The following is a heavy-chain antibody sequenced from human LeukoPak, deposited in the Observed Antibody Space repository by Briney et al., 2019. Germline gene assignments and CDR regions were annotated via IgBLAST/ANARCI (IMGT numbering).Heavy chain of an antibody. CDR2: IYYSGST. CDR3: ARVVVTAVGYNAFDI. Sequence: PSETLSLTCAVYGGSISSYYWSWIRQPPGKGLEWIGYIYYSGSTNYNPSLKSRVTISVDTSKNHFSLKLSSVTAADTAVYYCARVVVTAVGYNAFDIWGQGTMVTVSS. CDR1: GGSISSYY. D-gene: IGHD2-21*02. V-gene: IGHV4-59*01. J-gene: IGHJ3*02.